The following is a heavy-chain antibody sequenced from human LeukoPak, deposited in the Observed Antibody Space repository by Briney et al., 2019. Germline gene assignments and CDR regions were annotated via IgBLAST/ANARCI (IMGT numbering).Heavy chain of an antibody. J-gene: IGHJ5*02. CDR1: GGSFSGYY. CDR3: ACARVAAAMFDP. Sequence: SETLSLTCAVYGGSFSGYYWSWIRQPPGKGLEWIGEINHSGSTNYNPSLKGRVTISVDTSKNQISLKLSSVTAADTAVYYCACARVAAAMFDPWGQGTLVTVSS. V-gene: IGHV4-34*01. D-gene: IGHD6-13*01. CDR2: INHSGST.